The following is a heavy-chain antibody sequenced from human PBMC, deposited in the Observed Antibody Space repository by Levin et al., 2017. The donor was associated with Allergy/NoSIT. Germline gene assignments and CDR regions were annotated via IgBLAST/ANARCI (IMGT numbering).Heavy chain of an antibody. CDR3: ARVTGITIFGVVIDPYYMDV. CDR1: GFTVSSNY. V-gene: IGHV3-53*01. Sequence: PGGSLRLSCAASGFTVSSNYMSWVRQAPGKGLEWVSVIYSGGSTYYADSVKGRFTISRDNSKNTLYLQMNSLRAEDTAVYYCARVTGITIFGVVIDPYYMDVWGKGTTVTVSS. CDR2: IYSGGST. J-gene: IGHJ6*03. D-gene: IGHD3-3*01.